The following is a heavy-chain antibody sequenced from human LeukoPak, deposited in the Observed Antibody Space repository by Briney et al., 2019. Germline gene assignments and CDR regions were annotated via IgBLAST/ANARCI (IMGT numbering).Heavy chain of an antibody. CDR1: GFTFSDYY. J-gene: IGHJ5*02. CDR2: ISSSGSTI. CDR3: ASTYNWNPAYNWFDP. D-gene: IGHD1-20*01. Sequence: GGSLRLSRAASGFTFSDYYMSWIRQAPGKGLEWVSYISSSGSTIYYADSVKGRFTISRDNAKNSLYLQMNSLRAEDTAVYYCASTYNWNPAYNWFDPWGQGTLVTVSS. V-gene: IGHV3-11*04.